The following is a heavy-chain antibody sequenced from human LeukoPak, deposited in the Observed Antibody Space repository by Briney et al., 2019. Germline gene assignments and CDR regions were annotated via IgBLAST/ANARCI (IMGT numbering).Heavy chain of an antibody. CDR2: ISYDGSNK. D-gene: IGHD1-26*01. CDR3: AREESGSYSFVY. J-gene: IGHJ4*02. CDR1: GFTLSSYA. Sequence: GSLRLSCAASGFTLSSYAIHRVRQAPGEGLGGVAVISYDGSNKYYADSVKGRFTISRDNSKNTLYLQMNSLRAEDTAVYYCAREESGSYSFVYWGQGTLVTVSS. V-gene: IGHV3-30-3*01.